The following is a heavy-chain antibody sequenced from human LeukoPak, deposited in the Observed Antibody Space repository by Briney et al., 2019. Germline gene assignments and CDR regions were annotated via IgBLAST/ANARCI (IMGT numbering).Heavy chain of an antibody. CDR1: GYSFNEYY. D-gene: IGHD3-3*02. J-gene: IGHJ2*01. CDR3: ATATRYGISDARSHYFDL. Sequence: GASVKLSCRAPGYSFNEYYVHWGRQAPGQGLEWMGWIVPITGDTRSAPRFQGGVTLSSDTSTSTAYLELRSLRSEDTAVFYCATATRYGISDARSHYFDLWGGGTRITVSS. CDR2: IVPITGDT. V-gene: IGHV1-2*02.